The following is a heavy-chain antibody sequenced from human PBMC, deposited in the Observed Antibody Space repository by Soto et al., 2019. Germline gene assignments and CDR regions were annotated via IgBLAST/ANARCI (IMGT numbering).Heavy chain of an antibody. CDR2: ISSSSSTI. V-gene: IGHV3-48*01. J-gene: IGHJ6*02. CDR3: AREGYSYYYGMDV. CDR1: GFTFSSYS. Sequence: EVPLVESGGGLVQPGGSLRLSCAASGFTFSSYSMNWVRQAPGKGLEWVSYISSSSSTIYYADSVKGRFTISRDNAKNSMYLQMNSMRAEDTAVYYCAREGYSYYYGMDVWGQGTTVTVSS.